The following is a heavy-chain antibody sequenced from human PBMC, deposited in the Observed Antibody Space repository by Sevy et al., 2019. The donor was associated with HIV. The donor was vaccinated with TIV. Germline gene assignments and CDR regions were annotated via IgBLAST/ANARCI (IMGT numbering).Heavy chain of an antibody. CDR1: GYTFTSYG. D-gene: IGHD6-13*01. V-gene: IGHV1-18*01. CDR2: ISAYNGNT. J-gene: IGHJ5*02. CDR3: ARGGHGYSSSWTMNWFDP. Sequence: ASVKVSCKASGYTFTSYGISWVRQAPGQGLEWMGWISAYNGNTNYAQKLQGRVTMTTDTSTSTAYMELRSLRSDDTAVDYCARGGHGYSSSWTMNWFDPWGQGTLVTVSS.